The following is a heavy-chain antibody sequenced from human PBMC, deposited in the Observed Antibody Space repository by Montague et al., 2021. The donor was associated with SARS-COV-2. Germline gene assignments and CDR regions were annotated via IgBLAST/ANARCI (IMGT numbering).Heavy chain of an antibody. CDR3: ARDPGPMTWTSYGMDV. J-gene: IGHJ6*02. D-gene: IGHD3/OR15-3a*01. CDR2: IYSGGST. Sequence: SLRLSCAASGFTVSRNYMNWVRQAPGKGLEWVSVIYSGGSTYYADSVKGRFTISRDNSKNTLYLQMNSLRAEDTAVYYCARDPGPMTWTSYGMDVWGQGTTVTVSS. V-gene: IGHV3-53*01. CDR1: GFTVSRNY.